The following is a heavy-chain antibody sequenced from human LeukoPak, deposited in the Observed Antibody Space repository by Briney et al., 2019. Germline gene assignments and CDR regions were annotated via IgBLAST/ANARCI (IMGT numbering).Heavy chain of an antibody. V-gene: IGHV3-23*01. J-gene: IGHJ3*02. CDR2: ISSSSHSA. CDR3: AKDWEAASDAFDM. Sequence: GGSLRLSCAASGFTVSSNYMSWVRHPPGKGLEWVSAISSSSHSAYYADSVRGRFTISRDNSKNTLYLQMNSLRADDTAIYYCAKDWEAASDAFDMWGQGTTVIVSS. D-gene: IGHD6-13*01. CDR1: GFTVSSNY.